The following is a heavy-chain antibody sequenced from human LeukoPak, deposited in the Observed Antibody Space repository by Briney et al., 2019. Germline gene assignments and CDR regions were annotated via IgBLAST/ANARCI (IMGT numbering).Heavy chain of an antibody. CDR3: AKAAPPKRDYDFWSGYYMRHYYYYYMDV. J-gene: IGHJ6*03. V-gene: IGHV3-23*01. CDR1: GFTFSSYA. Sequence: GGSLRLSCAASGFTFSSYAMSWVRQAPGKGLEWVSAISGSGGSTYYADSVKGRFTISRDNSKNTLYLQMNSLRAEDTAVYYCAKAAPPKRDYDFWSGYYMRHYYYYYMDVWGKGTTVTVSS. D-gene: IGHD3-3*01. CDR2: ISGSGGST.